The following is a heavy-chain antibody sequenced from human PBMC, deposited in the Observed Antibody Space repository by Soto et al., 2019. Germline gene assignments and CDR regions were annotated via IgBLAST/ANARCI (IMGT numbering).Heavy chain of an antibody. J-gene: IGHJ4*02. V-gene: IGHV1-18*01. CDR3: ARGAPMITFGGVIATTLDY. CDR1: GYTFTSYG. Sequence: QVRLVQSGAEVKKPGASVKVSCKASGYTFTSYGISWVRQAPGQALEWMGWISAYNGNTNYAQKLQGRVTMTTDTSTSTAYMEVRSLRSDDTAVYYCARGAPMITFGGVIATTLDYWGQGTLVTVSS. CDR2: ISAYNGNT. D-gene: IGHD3-16*02.